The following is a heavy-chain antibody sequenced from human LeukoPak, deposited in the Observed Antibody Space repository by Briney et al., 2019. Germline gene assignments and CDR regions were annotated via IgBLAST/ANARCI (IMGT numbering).Heavy chain of an antibody. CDR3: ARGPPLFDP. CDR1: GFTFSDYT. V-gene: IGHV3-48*04. J-gene: IGHJ5*02. Sequence: GGSLRLPCAASGFTFSDYTMNWVRQAPGKGLEWVSYIDLSGNTLYYVDSVKGRFTISRDNAKNSLYLQMNSLRAEDTAVYYCARGPPLFDPWGQGTLVAVSS. CDR2: IDLSGNTL.